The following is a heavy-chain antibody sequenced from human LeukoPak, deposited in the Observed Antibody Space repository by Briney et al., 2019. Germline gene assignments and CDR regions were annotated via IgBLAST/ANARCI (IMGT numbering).Heavy chain of an antibody. D-gene: IGHD1-7*01. CDR1: GGSISSYY. CDR2: IYYSGST. CDR3: AGDVSGTGTSDY. J-gene: IGHJ4*02. V-gene: IGHV4-59*01. Sequence: SETLSLNCTVSGGSISSYYWRWIRQPPGKGLEWIGYIYYSGSTNYNPSLKSRVTISVDTSKNQFSLKLSSVTAADTAVYYCAGDVSGTGTSDYWGQGTLVTVSS.